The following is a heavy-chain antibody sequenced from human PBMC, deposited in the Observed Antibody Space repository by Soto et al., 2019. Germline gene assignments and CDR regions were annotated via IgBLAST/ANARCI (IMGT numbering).Heavy chain of an antibody. J-gene: IGHJ6*02. D-gene: IGHD2-8*01. Sequence: EVQLLESGGGLVQPGGSLRLSCSASGFNFGSYGMSWVRQAPGKGLEWVSGLTASGLNTYYTDSVKGRFTISRDNSRNSVYLQMNGLRVEDTAVFLCAKGLGNAKEVWGQGTTVTVSS. CDR3: AKGLGNAKEV. CDR1: GFNFGSYG. CDR2: LTASGLNT. V-gene: IGHV3-23*01.